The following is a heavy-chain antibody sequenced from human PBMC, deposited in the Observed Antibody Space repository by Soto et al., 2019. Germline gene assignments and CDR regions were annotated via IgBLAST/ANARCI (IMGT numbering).Heavy chain of an antibody. CDR1: GGSFSGYY. CDR2: INHSGST. V-gene: IGHV4-34*01. J-gene: IGHJ4*02. D-gene: IGHD3-22*01. Sequence: SETLSLTCAVYGGSFSGYYWSWIRQPPGKGLEWIGEINHSGSTNYNPSLKSRVAISVDTSKNQFSLKLSSVTAADTAVYYCARGRRVYYYDSSGYHYYFDYWGQGTLVTVSS. CDR3: ARGRRVYYYDSSGYHYYFDY.